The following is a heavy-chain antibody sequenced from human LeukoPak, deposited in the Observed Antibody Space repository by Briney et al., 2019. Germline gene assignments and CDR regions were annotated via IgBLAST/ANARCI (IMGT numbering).Heavy chain of an antibody. CDR2: INESGDT. D-gene: IGHD3-22*01. J-gene: IGHJ6*03. CDR3: ARKAYSSLHLNYYYWYMDV. CDR1: GFTFSDYY. Sequence: SGSLRLSCAASGFTFSDYYMTWIRQSPGKVKEWTGEINESGDTYYNPSLESRVTISTDTSKNEFSLKLSSVTAADTAVYYCARKAYSSLHLNYYYWYMDVWGRGTTVTVSS. V-gene: IGHV4-34*01.